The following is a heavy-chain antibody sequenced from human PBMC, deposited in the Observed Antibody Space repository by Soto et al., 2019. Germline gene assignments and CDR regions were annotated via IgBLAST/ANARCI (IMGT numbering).Heavy chain of an antibody. CDR2: MNPNSGNT. CDR1: GYTFTSYD. CDR3: ARERKGMDV. Sequence: QLVQSGAEVKKPGASVKVSCKASGYTFTSYDINWVRQATGQGLEWMGWMNPNSGNTGYAQKLQGRVTMTRATAVSTDYMELRRLRSEDTAVYYCARERKGMDVWGQGTTVTVSS. J-gene: IGHJ6*02. V-gene: IGHV1-8*01.